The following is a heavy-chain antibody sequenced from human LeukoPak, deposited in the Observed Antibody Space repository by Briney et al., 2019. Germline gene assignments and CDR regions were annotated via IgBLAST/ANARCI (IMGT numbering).Heavy chain of an antibody. V-gene: IGHV1-18*01. Sequence: SVKVSFTTCGYTLKNYGINWVRQAPGQGRERVGCISGYNGNTKYAQKFQGRMTMTIDTPTSTGYMELRSLTSADTAVFYCARYGGGATWYAQFGMDGWGRGTTVTVSS. D-gene: IGHD3-16*01. J-gene: IGHJ6*02. CDR3: ARYGGGATWYAQFGMDG. CDR1: GYTLKNYG. CDR2: ISGYNGNT.